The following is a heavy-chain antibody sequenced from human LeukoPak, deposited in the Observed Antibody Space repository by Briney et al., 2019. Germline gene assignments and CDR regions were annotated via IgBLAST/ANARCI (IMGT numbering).Heavy chain of an antibody. CDR1: GGSFSGYY. CDR2: INHSGST. V-gene: IGHV4-34*01. Sequence: SETLSLTCAVYGGSFSGYYWSWIRQPPGKGLEWIGEINHSGSTNYNPSPKSRVTISVDTSKNQFSLKLSSVTAADTAVYYCAEYYDSSGYYFDYWGQGTLVTVSS. J-gene: IGHJ4*02. D-gene: IGHD3-22*01. CDR3: AEYYDSSGYYFDY.